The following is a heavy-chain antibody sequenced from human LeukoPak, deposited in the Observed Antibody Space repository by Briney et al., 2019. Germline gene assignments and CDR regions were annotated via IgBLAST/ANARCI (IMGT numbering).Heavy chain of an antibody. D-gene: IGHD1-1*01. V-gene: IGHV3-23*01. CDR3: AKRGYNWNDAFDY. CDR2: ISGSGGST. CDR1: GFTFSSYA. Sequence: GGSLRLSCAASGFTFSSYAMSWVRQAPGKGLEWVSGISGSGGSTYYADSVKGRFTISRDNSKSTLYLQMNSLRAEDTAEYYCAKRGYNWNDAFDYWGQGTLVTVSS. J-gene: IGHJ4*02.